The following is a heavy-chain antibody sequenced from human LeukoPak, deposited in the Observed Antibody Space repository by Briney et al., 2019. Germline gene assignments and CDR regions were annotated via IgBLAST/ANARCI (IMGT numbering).Heavy chain of an antibody. CDR2: IYSNGIT. V-gene: IGHV4-59*08. J-gene: IGHJ5*02. CDR1: GGSIFSYY. D-gene: IGHD4-17*01. Sequence: SETLSLTCTVSGGSIFSYYWNWIRQPPGKGLEWIGYIYSNGITSYNPSLRSRGTISIATSKNQFSLRLRSVTAADTAVYYCARHDFYGRIYSGWFDPWGQGTLVSVSS. CDR3: ARHDFYGRIYSGWFDP.